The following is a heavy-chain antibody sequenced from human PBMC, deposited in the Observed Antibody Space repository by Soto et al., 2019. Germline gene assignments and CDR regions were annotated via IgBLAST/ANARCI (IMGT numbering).Heavy chain of an antibody. Sequence: SETLSLTCIVSGGSISSYYWSWIRQPPGKGLEWIGYIYYSGSTNYNPSLKSRVTISVDTSKNQFSLKLSSVTAADTAVYYCARHDQLRYFDWLLGSWGQGTLVTVSS. J-gene: IGHJ4*02. D-gene: IGHD3-9*01. CDR2: IYYSGST. V-gene: IGHV4-59*08. CDR1: GGSISSYY. CDR3: ARHDQLRYFDWLLGS.